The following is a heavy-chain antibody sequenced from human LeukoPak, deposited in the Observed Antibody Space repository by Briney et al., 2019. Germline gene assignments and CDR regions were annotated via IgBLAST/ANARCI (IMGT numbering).Heavy chain of an antibody. CDR3: ARGGDYDFWSGYYEFGY. D-gene: IGHD3-3*01. J-gene: IGHJ4*02. V-gene: IGHV3-20*04. CDR2: INWNGGST. CDR1: GFTFDDYG. Sequence: PGGSLRLSCAASGFTFDDYGMSWVRQAPGKGLEWVSGINWNGGSTGYADSVKGRFTISRDNAKNSLYLQMNSLRAEDTALYYCARGGDYDFWSGYYEFGYWGQGTLVTASS.